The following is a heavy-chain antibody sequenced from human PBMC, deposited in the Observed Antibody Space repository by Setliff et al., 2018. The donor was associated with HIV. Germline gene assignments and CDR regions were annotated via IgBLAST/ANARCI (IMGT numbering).Heavy chain of an antibody. CDR3: ARGAIQLWLRSYYYMDV. CDR2: INHSGST. CDR1: GGSFSSYY. J-gene: IGHJ6*03. V-gene: IGHV4-34*01. Sequence: SETLSLTCAVYGGSFSSYYWNWIRQPPGKGLEWIGEINHSGSTNYNPSLKSRVTISVDTSKNQFSLKLSSVTAADTAVYYCARGAIQLWLRSYYYMDVWGKGTTVTVSS. D-gene: IGHD5-18*01.